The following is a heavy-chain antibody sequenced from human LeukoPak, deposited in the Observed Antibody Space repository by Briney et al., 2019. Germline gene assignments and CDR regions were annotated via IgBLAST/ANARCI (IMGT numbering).Heavy chain of an antibody. CDR3: ARGSPQDYFDY. CDR1: GFTFSSYE. CDR2: ISSSGSTI. J-gene: IGHJ4*02. Sequence: GGSLRLSCAASGFTFSSYEMNWVRQAPGKGLEWVSYISSSGSTIYYADSVKGRFTISRDNAKNSLYLQMNSLRAEDTAVYYCARGSPQDYFDYWSQGTLVTVSS. V-gene: IGHV3-48*03.